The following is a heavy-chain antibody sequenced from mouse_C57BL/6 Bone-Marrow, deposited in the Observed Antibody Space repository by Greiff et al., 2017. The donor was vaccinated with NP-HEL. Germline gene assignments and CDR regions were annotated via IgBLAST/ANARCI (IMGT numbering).Heavy chain of an antibody. J-gene: IGHJ3*01. CDR2: IDPSDSYT. CDR3: ARYGPYYYVSSYWFAY. V-gene: IGHV1-69*01. D-gene: IGHD1-1*01. CDR1: GYTFTSYW. Sequence: QVQLQQPGAELVMPGASVKLSCKASGYTFTSYWMHWVKQRPGQGLAWIGEIDPSDSYTNYNQKFKGKSTLTVDNSSSTAYMQLSSLTSEDSAVYDCARYGPYYYVSSYWFAYWGQGTLVTVSA.